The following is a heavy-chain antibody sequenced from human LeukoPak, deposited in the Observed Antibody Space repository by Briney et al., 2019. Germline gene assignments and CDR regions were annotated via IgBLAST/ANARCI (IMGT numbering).Heavy chain of an antibody. J-gene: IGHJ4*02. CDR2: IYYSGST. D-gene: IGHD3-22*01. V-gene: IGHV4-59*01. CDR1: GGSISSYY. CDR3: ATGNYYDSSGGFDY. Sequence: SETLPLTCTVSGGSISSYYWSWIRQPPGKGLEWIGYIYYSGSTNYNPSLKSRVTISVDTSKNQFSLKLSSVTAADTAVYYCATGNYYDSSGGFDYWGQGTLVTVSS.